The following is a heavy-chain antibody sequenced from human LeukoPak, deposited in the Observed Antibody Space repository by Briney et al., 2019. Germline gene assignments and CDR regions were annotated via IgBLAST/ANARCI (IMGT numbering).Heavy chain of an antibody. CDR2: ITRISSTI. D-gene: IGHD4-11*01. V-gene: IGHV3-48*01. CDR1: GFTFSSYN. J-gene: IGHJ6*03. CDR3: TRVEETATTAAIIRKYSYYYYYMDV. Sequence: GGSLRVSCAASGFTFSSYNMNWVRQAPGKGLEWVAYITRISSTIYYADSVKGRFTISRDNAKNSLYLQMNSLRAEDTAVYYCTRVEETATTAAIIRKYSYYYYYMDVWGKGNTVTVSS.